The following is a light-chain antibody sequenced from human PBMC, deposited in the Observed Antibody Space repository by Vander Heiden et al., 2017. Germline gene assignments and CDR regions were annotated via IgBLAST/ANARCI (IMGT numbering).Light chain of an antibody. CDR1: QGISNY. V-gene: IGKV1-9*01. Sequence: IQLTQSPSSLSASVGDRVTIPCRASQGISNYLAWYQQKPGKAPNLLIYGASTLQTGVPSRFSGSGYGTDFTLTISSLQPEDVATYYCQQLDSYPRTFGGGTKVEIK. CDR3: QQLDSYPRT. J-gene: IGKJ4*01. CDR2: GAS.